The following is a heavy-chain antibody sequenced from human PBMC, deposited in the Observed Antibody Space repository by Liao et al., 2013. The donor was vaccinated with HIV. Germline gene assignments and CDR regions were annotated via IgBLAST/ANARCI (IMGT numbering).Heavy chain of an antibody. J-gene: IGHJ3*02. CDR3: ARDLSFTWSGHLWGAFDI. D-gene: IGHD3-3*01. Sequence: QVQLQESGPGLVKPSQTLSLTCTVSGGSINSGIYYWSWIRQPAGKGLEWLGRIYSSGSTNYNPSLKSRVAISVDTSKSQFSLKLTSVTAADTAVYYCARDLSFTWSGHLWGAFDIWGQGTMVTVSS. CDR2: IYSSGST. V-gene: IGHV4-61*02. CDR1: GGSINSGIYY.